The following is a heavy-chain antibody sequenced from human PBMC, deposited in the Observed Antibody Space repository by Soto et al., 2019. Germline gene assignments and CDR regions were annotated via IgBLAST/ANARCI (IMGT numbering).Heavy chain of an antibody. V-gene: IGHV1-2*04. D-gene: IGHD2-8*01. Sequence: PSVKVSCKASGYSFTDYHIHWVRQAPGQGLEWLGRINPKSGGTSTAQKFQGWVTMTTDTSISTASMELTRLTSDDTAIYYCARRDSTDCSNGVCSFFYPHDMDVRAHRTKLTPSS. J-gene: IGHJ6*01. CDR3: ARRDSTDCSNGVCSFFYPHDMDV. CDR1: GYSFTDYH. CDR2: INPKSGGT.